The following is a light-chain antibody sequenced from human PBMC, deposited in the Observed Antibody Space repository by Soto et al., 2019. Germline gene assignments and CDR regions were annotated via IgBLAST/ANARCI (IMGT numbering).Light chain of an antibody. V-gene: IGKV3-20*01. CDR2: GAS. CDR3: QQYGSSPRT. J-gene: IGKJ1*01. CDR1: QSVSSGY. Sequence: EIVLTQSPGTLSLSPGERATLSCRASQSVSSGYLAWYQQNPGQAPRLLIYGASSRATGIPDRFSGSGSGTDFTLTITRLEPEDFAVYYCQQYGSSPRTFGPGTKVEMK.